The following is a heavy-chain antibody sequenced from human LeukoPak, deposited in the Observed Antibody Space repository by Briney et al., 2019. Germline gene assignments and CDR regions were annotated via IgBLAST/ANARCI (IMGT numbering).Heavy chain of an antibody. CDR3: ARAYGDSTPDGN. CDR2: ISSSSNTI. D-gene: IGHD2-21*02. CDR1: GFTFSFYS. V-gene: IGHV3-48*02. J-gene: IGHJ4*02. Sequence: GGSLRLSCAASGFTFSFYSMNWVRQAPGKGLEWVSYISSSSNTIYYADSVKGRFTISRDNAKNSLYLQMNSLRDEDTAVYSCARAYGDSTPDGNWGQGTLVTVSS.